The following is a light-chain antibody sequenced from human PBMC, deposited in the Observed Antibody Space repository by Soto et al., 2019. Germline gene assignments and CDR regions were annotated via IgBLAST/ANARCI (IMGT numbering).Light chain of an antibody. CDR3: SSYTSNSPLVV. CDR1: SSDVGGYNY. V-gene: IGLV2-14*01. Sequence: QSALTQPASVSGSPGQSITISCTGTSSDVGGYNYVSWYQQHPGKAPKLMIYEVSNRPSGVSNRFSGSKSGNTASLTISGLQAEDGAVYYCSSYTSNSPLVVFGGGTKLTVL. J-gene: IGLJ2*01. CDR2: EVS.